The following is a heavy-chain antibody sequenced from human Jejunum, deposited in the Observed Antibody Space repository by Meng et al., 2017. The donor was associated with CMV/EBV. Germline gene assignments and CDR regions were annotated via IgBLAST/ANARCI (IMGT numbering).Heavy chain of an antibody. V-gene: IGHV1-2*02. CDR2: IRLDNGAT. CDR1: VFTFSAFY. J-gene: IGHJ4*02. Sequence: SVFTFSAFYMHWLRQAPGQGLEWMGWIRLDNGATNYAQRFQGRVTLTRDTSITTAYMGLSWLTSDDTAVYFCARDSAIAAGTYFDYWGQGSLVTVSS. CDR3: ARDSAIAAGTYFDY. D-gene: IGHD6-13*01.